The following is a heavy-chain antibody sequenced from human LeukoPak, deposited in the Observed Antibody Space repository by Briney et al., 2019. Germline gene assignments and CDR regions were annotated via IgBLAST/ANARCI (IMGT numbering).Heavy chain of an antibody. CDR2: IYPGDSDT. Sequence: GESLKISCKGSGYSFTSYWIGWVRQMPGKGLEWMGIIYPGDSDTRYSPSFQGQVTISADKSISTAYLQWSSLKASDTATYYCARHEGSFVVVPAASPFDYWGQGTLVTVSS. V-gene: IGHV5-51*01. D-gene: IGHD2-2*01. CDR3: ARHEGSFVVVPAASPFDY. J-gene: IGHJ4*02. CDR1: GYSFTSYW.